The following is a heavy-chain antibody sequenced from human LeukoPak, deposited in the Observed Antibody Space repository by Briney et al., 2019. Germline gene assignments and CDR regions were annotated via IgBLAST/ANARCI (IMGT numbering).Heavy chain of an antibody. CDR2: ISGSGGST. J-gene: IGHJ5*02. Sequence: GASLRLSCAASGFTSSSYAMSWVRQAPGKGLEWVSAISGSGGSTYYADSVKGRFTISRDNSKNTLYLQMNSLRAEDKAVYYCEKDKRYLFDPWGQGTLVTVSS. D-gene: IGHD3-9*01. CDR3: EKDKRYLFDP. V-gene: IGHV3-23*01. CDR1: GFTSSSYA.